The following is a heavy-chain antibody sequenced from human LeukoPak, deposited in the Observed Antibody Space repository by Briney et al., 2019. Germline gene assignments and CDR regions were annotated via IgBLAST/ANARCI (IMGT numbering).Heavy chain of an antibody. CDR3: ARRFAAQLAFVDV. Sequence: GGSLRLSCAASGFTFTNYAMHWVRQTPGKGLEYVSAISYNGGSTYYADSVKGRFTISRDNSKNTLYLQMGSLIPEDMVVYYCARRFAAQLAFVDVWGKGTTVTISS. D-gene: IGHD3-3*02. CDR1: GFTFTNYA. CDR2: ISYNGGST. V-gene: IGHV3-64*02. J-gene: IGHJ6*04.